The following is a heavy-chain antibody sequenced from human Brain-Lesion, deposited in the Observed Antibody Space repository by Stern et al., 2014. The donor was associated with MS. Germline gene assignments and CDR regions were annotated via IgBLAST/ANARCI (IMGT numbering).Heavy chain of an antibody. Sequence: QLQLQESGPGLVKPSQTLSLTCSVSGDSISSGGYYWSWIRQHPGKALQWIGKIYYSGNTYYNPSLKSLVTISVDMSKNQFSLNLNSVTAADTAVYFCARVAALAMPLQYNWFDPWGQGSLVTVSS. J-gene: IGHJ5*02. V-gene: IGHV4-31*01. D-gene: IGHD2-2*01. CDR3: ARVAALAMPLQYNWFDP. CDR1: GDSISSGGYY. CDR2: IYYSGNT.